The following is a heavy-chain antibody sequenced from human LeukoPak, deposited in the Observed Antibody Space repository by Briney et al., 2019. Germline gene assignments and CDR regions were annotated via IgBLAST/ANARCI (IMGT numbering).Heavy chain of an antibody. CDR1: GGSFSGYY. CDR2: INHSGST. Sequence: SETLSLTCAVYGGSFSGYYWSWIRQPPGKGLEWIGEINHSGSTNYNPSLKSRVTISVDTSKNQFSLKLSSVTAADTAVYYCARVNGASALDIWGQGTMVTVSS. CDR3: ARVNGASALDI. V-gene: IGHV4-34*01. J-gene: IGHJ3*02.